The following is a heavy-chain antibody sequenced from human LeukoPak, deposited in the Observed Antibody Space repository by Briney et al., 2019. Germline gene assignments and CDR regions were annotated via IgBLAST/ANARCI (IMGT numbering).Heavy chain of an antibody. V-gene: IGHV3-30*02. CDR1: GFTFSSYG. Sequence: GGSLRLSCAASGFTFSSYGMHWVRQAPGKGLEWVAFIRYDGSNKYYADSVKGRFTISRDNSKNTLYLQMNSLRAEDTAVYYCAKDWYYDSSGYPSNYYYYYMDVWGKGTTVTVSS. D-gene: IGHD3-22*01. CDR2: IRYDGSNK. J-gene: IGHJ6*03. CDR3: AKDWYYDSSGYPSNYYYYYMDV.